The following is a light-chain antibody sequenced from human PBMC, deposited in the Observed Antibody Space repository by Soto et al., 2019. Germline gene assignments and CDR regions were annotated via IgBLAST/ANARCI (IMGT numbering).Light chain of an antibody. CDR3: QHYNSYSEA. V-gene: IGKV1-5*03. Sequence: DIPMTQSPSTLSGSVGDRVTITCRASQTISSWLAWYHQKPGKAPKLLIYKASTLKSGVPSRFSGSGSGTEFTLPSSSLQPDDFATYYCQHYNSYSEAFGQRTKVEL. CDR2: KAS. J-gene: IGKJ1*01. CDR1: QTISSW.